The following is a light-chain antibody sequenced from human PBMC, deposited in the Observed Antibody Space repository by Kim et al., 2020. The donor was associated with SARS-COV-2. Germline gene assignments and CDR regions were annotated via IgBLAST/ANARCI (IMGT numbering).Light chain of an antibody. CDR2: YAS. Sequence: VTPKDNVPIPCRASLSIGSSFHWYQHTPDPSPNLLFKYASPSISGVPSRFSGSGSGTAFTLTINSLDAEDAATYYCHQSSSFPQAFGQGTKLEI. CDR3: HQSSSFPQA. CDR1: LSIGSS. J-gene: IGKJ2*01. V-gene: IGKV6-21*02.